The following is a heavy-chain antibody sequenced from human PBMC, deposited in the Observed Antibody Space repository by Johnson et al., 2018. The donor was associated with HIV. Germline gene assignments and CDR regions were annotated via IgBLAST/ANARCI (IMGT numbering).Heavy chain of an antibody. D-gene: IGHD1-26*01. CDR3: AKDLFTEREDDVFDI. CDR2: IGTAGDT. J-gene: IGHJ3*02. V-gene: IGHV3-13*01. CDR1: GFTFSDNY. Sequence: VQLVESGGGLVKPGGSLRLSCAASGFTFSDNYMSWVRQATGKGLEWVSAIGTAGDTYYPGSVKGRFTISRDNSKNTQYLQMNSLRAEDTAVYYCAKDLFTEREDDVFDIWGQGTMVTVSS.